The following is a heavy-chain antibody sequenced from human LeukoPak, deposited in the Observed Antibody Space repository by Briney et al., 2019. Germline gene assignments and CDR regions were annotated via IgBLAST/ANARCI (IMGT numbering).Heavy chain of an antibody. CDR1: GYTFTGHY. CDR2: INPNSGGT. D-gene: IGHD2-2*01. J-gene: IGHJ4*02. Sequence: ASVKVSCKASGYTFTGHYMHWVRQAPGQGLEWMGWINPNSGGTNYAQKFQGRVTMTRDTSISTAYMELSRLRSDDTAVYYCARQAAARPGPIDYWGQGTLVTVSS. CDR3: ARQAAARPGPIDY. V-gene: IGHV1-2*02.